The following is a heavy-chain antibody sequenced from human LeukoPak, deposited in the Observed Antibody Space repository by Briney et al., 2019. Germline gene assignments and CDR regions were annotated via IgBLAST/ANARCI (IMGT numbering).Heavy chain of an antibody. CDR3: ARGINWGFDS. D-gene: IGHD7-27*01. CDR1: GFTFSGYG. Sequence: GGSLRLSCAASGFTFSGYGMHWVRQAPGKGLECVAIIWHDGSDKYYAHSVKGRFTISRDNSENMLYLQMNSLRAEDTAVYYCARGINWGFDSWGQGTLVTVSS. V-gene: IGHV3-33*01. J-gene: IGHJ5*01. CDR2: IWHDGSDK.